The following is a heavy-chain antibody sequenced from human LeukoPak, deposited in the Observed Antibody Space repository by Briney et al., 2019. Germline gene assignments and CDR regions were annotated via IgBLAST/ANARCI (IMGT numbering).Heavy chain of an antibody. CDR2: ISSSCSTI. D-gene: IGHD3-10*01. CDR1: GFTFTSYE. J-gene: IGHJ4*02. CDR3: ARVREYYFDY. Sequence: GGSLRLSCAAPGFTFTSYEMNWFRQAPWKGLEWVSYISSSCSTIYYADSVKGRFTISRDNAKNSLYLQMNSLRAEDTAVYYCARVREYYFDYWGQGTLVTVSS. V-gene: IGHV3-48*03.